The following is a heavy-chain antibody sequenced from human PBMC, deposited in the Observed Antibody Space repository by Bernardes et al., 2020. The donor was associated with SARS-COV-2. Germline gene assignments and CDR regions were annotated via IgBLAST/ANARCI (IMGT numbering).Heavy chain of an antibody. CDR3: ARALYSGNSGLTF. CDR2: IDPNSGGT. Sequence: ASVKVSCKASGDTFTGYYIHWVRQAPGQGLEWMGWIDPNSGGTNYAQKFQGWVTMTRDTSITTAYMELNRLKSDDTATYYCARALYSGNSGLTFWGQGTLVTVSS. J-gene: IGHJ4*02. CDR1: GDTFTGYY. D-gene: IGHD4-4*01. V-gene: IGHV1-2*04.